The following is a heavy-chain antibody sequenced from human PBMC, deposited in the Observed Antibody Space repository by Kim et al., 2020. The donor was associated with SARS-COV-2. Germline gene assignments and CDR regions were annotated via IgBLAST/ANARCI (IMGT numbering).Heavy chain of an antibody. D-gene: IGHD2-2*01. CDR1: GGSISSSSYY. J-gene: IGHJ4*02. Sequence: SETLSLTCTVSGGSISSSSYYWGRLRQPPGKGLEWIGSIYYSGSTYYNPSLKSRVIISVDTSKNQFSLMLSSVTAADTASYYCARLNDIVVVPAANGPWDIDYGGQGNLVSVSS. CDR2: IYYSGST. V-gene: IGHV4-39*01. CDR3: ARLNDIVVVPAANGPWDIDY.